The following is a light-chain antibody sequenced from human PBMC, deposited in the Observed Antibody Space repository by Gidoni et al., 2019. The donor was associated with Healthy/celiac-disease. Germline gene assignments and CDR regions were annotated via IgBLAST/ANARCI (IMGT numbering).Light chain of an antibody. J-gene: IGKJ5*01. V-gene: IGKV3-20*01. CDR2: GAS. Sequence: EIVLTPSPGTLSSSPGERATLSCRASQSGSSSYLAWYQQKPGQAPRLLIYGASSRATGIPDRFSGSGSGTDFTLTISRLEPEDFAVYYCQQYGSSPPITFGQGTRLEIK. CDR1: QSGSSSY. CDR3: QQYGSSPPIT.